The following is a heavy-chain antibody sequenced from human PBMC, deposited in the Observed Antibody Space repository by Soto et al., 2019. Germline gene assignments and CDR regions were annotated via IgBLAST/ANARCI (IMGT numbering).Heavy chain of an antibody. Sequence: ASVKVSCKASGYTFASYGISWVRQAPGQGLEWMGWISAYNGNTNYAQKLQGRVTMTTDTSTSTAYMELRSLRSDDTAVYYCARDGNCSCGSCFPSPFDYRGQGTLVTVSS. CDR3: ARDGNCSCGSCFPSPFDY. V-gene: IGHV1-18*01. J-gene: IGHJ4*02. CDR2: ISAYNGNT. D-gene: IGHD2-15*01. CDR1: GYTFASYG.